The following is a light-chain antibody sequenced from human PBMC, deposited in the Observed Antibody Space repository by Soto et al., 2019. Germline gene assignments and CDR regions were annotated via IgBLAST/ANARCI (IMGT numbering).Light chain of an antibody. CDR1: QSLVHSDGNAY. CDR3: MQGTHWPWT. J-gene: IGKJ1*01. V-gene: IGKV2-30*02. CDR2: KVS. Sequence: DVVLTQSPLSLPVTLGQPASISCRSSQSLVHSDGNAYLSWFHQRPGQSPRRLIYKVSNWDSGVRDRFSGSGSGTDFTLKISRVAAEDVGVYYCMQGTHWPWTFGQGTKVEIE.